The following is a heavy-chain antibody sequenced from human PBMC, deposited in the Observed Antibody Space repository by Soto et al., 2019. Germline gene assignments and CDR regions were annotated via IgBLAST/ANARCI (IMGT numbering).Heavy chain of an antibody. J-gene: IGHJ1*01. CDR1: GYTYTSYG. Sequence: ASVKVSXKASGYTYTSYGISGVRQAPGQGLEGMGWISAYNGNTNYAQKLQGRVTMTTDTSTSTAYMELRSLRSDDTAVYYCARDMANCGGDCREYLQHWGQGTLVTVSS. CDR3: ARDMANCGGDCREYLQH. D-gene: IGHD2-21*02. V-gene: IGHV1-18*01. CDR2: ISAYNGNT.